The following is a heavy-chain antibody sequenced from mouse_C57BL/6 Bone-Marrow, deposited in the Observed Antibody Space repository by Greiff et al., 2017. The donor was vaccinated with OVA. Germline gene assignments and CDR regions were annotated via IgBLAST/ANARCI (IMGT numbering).Heavy chain of an antibody. CDR1: GFTFSDYY. J-gene: IGHJ4*01. Sequence: EVHLVESGGGLVQPGGSLKLSCAASGFTFSDYYMYWVRQTPEKRLEWVAYISNGGGSTYYPDTVKGRFTISRDNAKNTLYLQMSRLKSEDTAMYYCARKLTCYYAMDYWGQGTSVTVSS. CDR3: ARKLTCYYAMDY. CDR2: ISNGGGST. V-gene: IGHV5-12*01. D-gene: IGHD1-3*01.